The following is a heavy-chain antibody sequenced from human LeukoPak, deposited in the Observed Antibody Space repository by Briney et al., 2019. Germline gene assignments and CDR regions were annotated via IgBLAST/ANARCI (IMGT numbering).Heavy chain of an antibody. J-gene: IGHJ4*02. CDR2: IRYDGSNK. V-gene: IGHV3-30*02. D-gene: IGHD3-22*01. CDR3: AKDLVGYYYDSSGYYDY. CDR1: GFTFSSYG. Sequence: GGSLRLXCAASGFTFSSYGMHWVRQAPGKGLEWVAFIRYDGSNKYYAVSVKGRFTISRDNSKNTLYLQMNSLRAEDTAVYYCAKDLVGYYYDSSGYYDYWGQGTLVTVSS.